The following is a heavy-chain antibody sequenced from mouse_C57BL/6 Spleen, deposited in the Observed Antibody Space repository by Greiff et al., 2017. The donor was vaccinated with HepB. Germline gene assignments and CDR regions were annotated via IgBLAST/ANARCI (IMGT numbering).Heavy chain of an antibody. CDR2: ISDGGSYT. Sequence: EVKVVESGGGLVKPGGSLKLSCAASGFTFSSYAMSWVRQTPEKRLEWVATISDGGSYTYYPDNVKGRFTISRDNAKNNLYLQMSHLKSEDTAMYYCARKDYYDYDGGFAYWGQGTLVTVSA. CDR1: GFTFSSYA. J-gene: IGHJ3*01. D-gene: IGHD2-4*01. CDR3: ARKDYYDYDGGFAY. V-gene: IGHV5-4*03.